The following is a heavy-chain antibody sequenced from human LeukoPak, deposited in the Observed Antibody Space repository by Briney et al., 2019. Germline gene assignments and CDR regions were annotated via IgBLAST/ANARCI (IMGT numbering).Heavy chain of an antibody. J-gene: IGHJ4*02. CDR2: IRSKAYGGTT. D-gene: IGHD4-17*01. CDR3: TREWYGDYI. CDR1: GFTFGDSA. Sequence: GGSLRLSCTASGFTFGDSAMNWFRQAPGKGLEWVGFIRSKAYGGTTEYAASVKGRFTISRDDSKSIAYLQMNSLKTEDTAVYYCTREWYGDYIWGQGTLVTVSS. V-gene: IGHV3-49*03.